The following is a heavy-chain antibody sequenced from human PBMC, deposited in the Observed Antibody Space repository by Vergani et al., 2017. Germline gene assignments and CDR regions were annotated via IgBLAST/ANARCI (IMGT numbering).Heavy chain of an antibody. CDR2: IYYSGST. CDR1: GGSISSGDYY. D-gene: IGHD3-16*02. Sequence: QVQLQESGPGLVKPSQTLSLTCTVSGGSISSGDYYWSWIRQPPGKGLEWIGYIYYSGSTYYNPSLKSRVTISVDTSTNQFSLTLSSVTAADTAVYYCAGGDYDYVWGSYRVLPNNYWGQGTLVTVSS. CDR3: AGGDYDYVWGSYRVLPNNY. J-gene: IGHJ4*02. V-gene: IGHV4-30-4*01.